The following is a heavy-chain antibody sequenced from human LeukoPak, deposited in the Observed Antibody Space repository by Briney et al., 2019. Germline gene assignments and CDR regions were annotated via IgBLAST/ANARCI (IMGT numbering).Heavy chain of an antibody. CDR2: ISSSGSTI. CDR1: GFTFSSYE. Sequence: GGSLRLSCAASGFTFSSYEMNWVRQAPGKGLEWVSYISSSGSTIYYADSVKGRFTISRDNAKNSLYLRMNSLRAEDTAVYYCARPLGVVAAYDYWGQGTLVTVSP. J-gene: IGHJ4*02. D-gene: IGHD2-15*01. CDR3: ARPLGVVAAYDY. V-gene: IGHV3-48*03.